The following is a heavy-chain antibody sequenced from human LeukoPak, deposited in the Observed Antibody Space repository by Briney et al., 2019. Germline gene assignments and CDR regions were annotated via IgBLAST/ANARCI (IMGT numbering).Heavy chain of an antibody. J-gene: IGHJ6*03. CDR3: ARDGTYYYYMDV. Sequence: GGSLRLSCAASGFTFSHYAMHWVRQAPGEGLQWVAFISYSGNNYYYADSVKGRFIISRDNAKNSLYLQMNSLRAEDTAVYYCARDGTYYYYMDVWGKGTTVTISS. CDR1: GFTFSHYA. CDR2: ISYSGNNY. V-gene: IGHV3-30*03.